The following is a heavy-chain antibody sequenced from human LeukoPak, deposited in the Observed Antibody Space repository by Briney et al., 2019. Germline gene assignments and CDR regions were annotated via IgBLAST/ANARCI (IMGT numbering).Heavy chain of an antibody. V-gene: IGHV3-74*01. J-gene: IGHJ4*02. CDR1: GFTFSRYW. D-gene: IGHD3-22*01. Sequence: PGGSLRLSCAASGFTFSRYWMHWVRHAPGKGLVWVSRIESDGSSTTYADSVEGRFTISRDNAKNTLYLQMNTLRAEDTAVYYCAADPSYFSGYYNYWGQGTLVTVSS. CDR3: AADPSYFSGYYNY. CDR2: IESDGSST.